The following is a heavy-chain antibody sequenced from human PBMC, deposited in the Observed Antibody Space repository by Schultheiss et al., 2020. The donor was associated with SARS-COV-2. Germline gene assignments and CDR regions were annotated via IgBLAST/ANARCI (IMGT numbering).Heavy chain of an antibody. CDR1: GYTFTSYG. CDR2: MNPNSGNT. D-gene: IGHD4-11*01. J-gene: IGHJ6*02. Sequence: ASVKVSCKASGYTFTSYGISWVRQATGQGLEWMGWMNPNSGNTGYAQEFQGRVTITADESTSTAYMELSSLRAEDTAVYYCAKDPNDYSNYVNYYYGMDVWGQGTTVTVSS. V-gene: IGHV1-8*03. CDR3: AKDPNDYSNYVNYYYGMDV.